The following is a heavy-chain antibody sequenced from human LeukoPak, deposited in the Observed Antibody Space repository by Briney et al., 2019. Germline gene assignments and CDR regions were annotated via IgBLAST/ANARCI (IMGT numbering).Heavy chain of an antibody. Sequence: GGSLRLSCAASGFTFSTYAMSWVRQAPGKGLEWVSAIGDTTYYADSVKGRFTISRDNSKNTLYLQMNSLRAEDTAVYYCAKGQRWGQGTLVTVSS. CDR1: GFTFSTYA. J-gene: IGHJ4*02. CDR3: AKGQR. V-gene: IGHV3-23*01. CDR2: IGDTT. D-gene: IGHD5-18*01.